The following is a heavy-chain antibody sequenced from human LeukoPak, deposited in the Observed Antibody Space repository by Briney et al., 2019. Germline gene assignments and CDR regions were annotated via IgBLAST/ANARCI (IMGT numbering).Heavy chain of an antibody. CDR3: AREGDGYNFSGDY. CDR2: VYNSENT. J-gene: IGHJ4*02. D-gene: IGHD5-24*01. V-gene: IGHV4-59*12. Sequence: SETLSLTCTVSGGSISIYYWSWLRQPPGKGLEWIGYVYNSENTNYNPSLKSRATISADTSKNQFSLKLSSVTAADTAVYYCAREGDGYNFSGDYWGQGTLVTVSS. CDR1: GGSISIYY.